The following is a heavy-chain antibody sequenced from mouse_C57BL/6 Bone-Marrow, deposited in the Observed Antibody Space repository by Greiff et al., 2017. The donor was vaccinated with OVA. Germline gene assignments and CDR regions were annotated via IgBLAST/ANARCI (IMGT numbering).Heavy chain of an antibody. CDR2: IWSGGST. J-gene: IGHJ3*01. D-gene: IGHD1-1*01. CDR1: GFSLTSYG. Sequence: QVQLKESGPGLVQPSQRLSITCTVSGFSLTSYGVHWVRQSPGKGLEWLGVIWSGGSTDYNAAFISRLSISKDNSKSQVFFKMNSLQADDTAIYYCARGYYGSSQAWFAYWGQGTLVTVSA. CDR3: ARGYYGSSQAWFAY. V-gene: IGHV2-2*01.